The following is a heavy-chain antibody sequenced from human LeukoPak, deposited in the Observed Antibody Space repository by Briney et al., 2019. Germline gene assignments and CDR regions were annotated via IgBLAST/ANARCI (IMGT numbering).Heavy chain of an antibody. Sequence: GGSLRLSCTASGFTFVEYAMSWVRQAPGKGLEWVGFIRSKDYGGTTEYAASVKGRFTISKDDFKSIDYLQKNSMKTEDTAVYCCTRDSEQQLVRSEGDDDFDIWGQGTMVTVPS. V-gene: IGHV3-49*04. CDR2: IRSKDYGGTT. D-gene: IGHD6-13*01. CDR1: GFTFVEYA. J-gene: IGHJ3*02. CDR3: TRDSEQQLVRSEGDDDFDI.